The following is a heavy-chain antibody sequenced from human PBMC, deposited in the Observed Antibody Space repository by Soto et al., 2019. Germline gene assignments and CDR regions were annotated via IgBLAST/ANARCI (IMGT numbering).Heavy chain of an antibody. V-gene: IGHV3-23*01. J-gene: IGHJ6*03. Sequence: GGSLRLPCAASGFTFSSYALSWVRQAPGKGREWVSAISGSGGSTSYADSVKGRFTISRDNSKNTLYLQMNSLRAEDTAVYYCARVLSPGRLRWKGYYYYYMDVWGKGTTVTVSS. D-gene: IGHD4-17*01. CDR3: ARVLSPGRLRWKGYYYYYMDV. CDR2: ISGSGGST. CDR1: GFTFSSYA.